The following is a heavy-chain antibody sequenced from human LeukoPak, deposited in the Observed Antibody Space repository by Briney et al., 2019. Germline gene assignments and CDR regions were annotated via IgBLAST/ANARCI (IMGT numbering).Heavy chain of an antibody. CDR2: ISYDGSNK. D-gene: IGHD2-2*01. CDR3: AKVPIIVVVPAALPGPDY. CDR1: GFTFSSYG. J-gene: IGHJ4*02. Sequence: HPGRSLRLSCAASGFTFSSYGMHWVRQAPGKGLEWVAVISYDGSNKYYADSVKGRFTISRDNSKNTLYLQMNSLRAEDTAVYYCAKVPIIVVVPAALPGPDYWGQGTLVTVSS. V-gene: IGHV3-30*18.